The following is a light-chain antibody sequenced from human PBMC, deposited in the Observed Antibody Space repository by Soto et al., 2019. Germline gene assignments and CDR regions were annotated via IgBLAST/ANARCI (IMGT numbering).Light chain of an antibody. CDR2: YDS. CDR1: DLGTKS. V-gene: IGLV3-21*04. J-gene: IGLJ3*02. Sequence: SYELTQPPSVSVAPGETARITCGGNDLGTKSVHWYQQKQGQAPVLVIYYDSDRPSGIPERLSGSKSGNTATLTISRVDVGDDADYHCQVWDSSSVHWVFGGGTKLTVL. CDR3: QVWDSSSVHWV.